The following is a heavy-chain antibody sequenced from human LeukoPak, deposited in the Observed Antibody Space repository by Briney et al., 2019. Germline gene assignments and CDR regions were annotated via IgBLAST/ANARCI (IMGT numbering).Heavy chain of an antibody. V-gene: IGHV3-30*02. D-gene: IGHD3-22*01. CDR3: AKGDSSGYVFYYYMDV. CDR1: GFTFSSYG. J-gene: IGHJ6*03. CDR2: VPYDGSNK. Sequence: GGSLRLPCAASGFTFSSYGMHWVRQAPGKGLEWVAFVPYDGSNKYYADSVKGLFTISRDNSKNTLYLQMNSLRAEDTAVYNCAKGDSSGYVFYYYMDVWGKGTTVTVSS.